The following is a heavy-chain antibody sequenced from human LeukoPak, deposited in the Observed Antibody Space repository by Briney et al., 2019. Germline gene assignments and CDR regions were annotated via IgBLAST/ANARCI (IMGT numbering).Heavy chain of an antibody. CDR1: GFTLDNYT. CDR2: ISSSSRYI. J-gene: IGHJ4*02. V-gene: IGHV3-21*01. D-gene: IGHD3-10*01. Sequence: GGSLRLSCAASGFTLDNYTMNWVRQAPGKGLEWVSCISSSSRYIYYADSVKGRFTISRDNAKNSLYLQMNNLRAEDTAVYFCARVKLVRGVILYFFDYWGQGTLVTVSS. CDR3: ARVKLVRGVILYFFDY.